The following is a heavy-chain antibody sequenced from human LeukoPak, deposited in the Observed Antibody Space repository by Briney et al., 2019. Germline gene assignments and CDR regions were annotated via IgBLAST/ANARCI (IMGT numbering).Heavy chain of an antibody. V-gene: IGHV1-8*01. J-gene: IGHJ4*02. CDR3: ARINGRGNGWLRPFDH. CDR2: MSPNSGNT. D-gene: IGHD5-12*01. CDR1: GYTFLHHD. Sequence: ASVKVSCKASGYTFLHHDINWVRQVAGQGLEWMAWMSPNSGNTGYAQKFKGRVTLTRDTAISTAYMELSSLRSEDTGVYYCARINGRGNGWLRPFDHWGQGTLVTVPA.